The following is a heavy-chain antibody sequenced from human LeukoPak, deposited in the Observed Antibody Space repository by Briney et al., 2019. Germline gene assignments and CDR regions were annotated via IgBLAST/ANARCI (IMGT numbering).Heavy chain of an antibody. D-gene: IGHD6-19*01. CDR3: ARLRIAVAGKGFDY. CDR2: IKQDGSEK. CDR1: GFTFSSYS. V-gene: IGHV3-7*01. J-gene: IGHJ4*02. Sequence: GGSLRLSCAASGFTFSSYSMNWVRQAPGKGLEWVANIKQDGSEKYYVDSVKGRFTISRDNAKNSLYLQMNSLRAEDTAVYYCARLRIAVAGKGFDYWGQGTLVTVSS.